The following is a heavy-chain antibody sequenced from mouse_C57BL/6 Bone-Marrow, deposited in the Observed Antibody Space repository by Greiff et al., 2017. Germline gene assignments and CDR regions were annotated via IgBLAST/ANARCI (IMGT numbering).Heavy chain of an antibody. V-gene: IGHV14-4*01. CDR1: GFNIKDDY. Sequence: EVKLLESGAELVRPGASVKLSCTASGFNIKDDYMHWVKQRPEQGLEWIGWIDPENGDTAYASKFQGQATITADASSNTAYLQLSSLTSEDTAVYYCTGSLDWFAYWGQGTLVTVSA. CDR2: IDPENGDT. CDR3: TGSLDWFAY. J-gene: IGHJ3*01. D-gene: IGHD1-2*01.